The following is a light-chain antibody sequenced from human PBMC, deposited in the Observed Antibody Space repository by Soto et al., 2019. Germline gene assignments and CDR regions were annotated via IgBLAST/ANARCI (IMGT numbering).Light chain of an antibody. V-gene: IGLV1-47*01. J-gene: IGLJ1*01. Sequence: QSVLTQPPSASGTPGQMVTISCSGSSSNIGSNYVYWYQQLPGTAPKLLISRNDQRPSGIPDRFSGSKSGTSASLAISGLRSEDEADYYCAAWDDSLSAHFGTGTKVTVL. CDR2: RND. CDR1: SSNIGSNY. CDR3: AAWDDSLSAH.